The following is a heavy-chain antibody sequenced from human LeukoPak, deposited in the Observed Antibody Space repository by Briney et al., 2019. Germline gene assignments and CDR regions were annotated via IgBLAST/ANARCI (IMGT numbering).Heavy chain of an antibody. D-gene: IGHD1-26*01. CDR1: GFTFDDYG. V-gene: IGHV3-20*04. CDR2: INWTGGST. CDR3: ARGESGTYYSYFTY. Sequence: GGSLRLSCAASGFTFDDYGLNWVRQAPGKGLEWVSGINWTGGSTGYADSVKGRFTISRDNAKNSLYLQMNGLRAEDTALYYCARGESGTYYSYFTYWGQGTLVTVSS. J-gene: IGHJ4*02.